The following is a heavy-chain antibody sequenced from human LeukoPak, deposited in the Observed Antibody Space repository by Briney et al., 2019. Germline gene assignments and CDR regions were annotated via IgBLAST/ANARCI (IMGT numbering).Heavy chain of an antibody. CDR2: MNSDGSAK. V-gene: IGHV3-7*01. J-gene: IGHJ3*02. Sequence: GGSLRLSCAASGFTFSSFWMTWVRQAPGRGPESAASMNSDGSAKNYVDSVKGRFTISRDNAKNSLYLQMNSLRGEDTSIYYCARDPGWGAYDIWGQGTMVTVSS. D-gene: IGHD6-19*01. CDR1: GFTFSSFW. CDR3: ARDPGWGAYDI.